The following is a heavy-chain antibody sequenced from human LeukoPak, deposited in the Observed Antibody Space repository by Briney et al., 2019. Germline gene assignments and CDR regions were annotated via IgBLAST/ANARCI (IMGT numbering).Heavy chain of an antibody. CDR2: IYYSGST. Sequence: PSETLSLTCIVSGGSISSYYWSWIRQPPGKGLEWIGHIYYSGSTNYNPSLKSRVTISVDTSKNQFSLKVSSVTAADTAVYYCVRGYEIAARWGQGTLVTVSS. CDR1: GGSISSYY. CDR3: VRGYEIAAR. V-gene: IGHV4-59*13. D-gene: IGHD6-13*01. J-gene: IGHJ4*02.